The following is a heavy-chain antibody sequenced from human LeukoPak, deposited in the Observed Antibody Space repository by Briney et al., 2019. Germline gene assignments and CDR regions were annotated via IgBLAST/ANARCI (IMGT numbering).Heavy chain of an antibody. CDR2: IYYSGST. CDR3: ASSGGHTVTTLPDY. CDR1: GGSISSYY. D-gene: IGHD4-17*01. V-gene: IGHV4-59*01. J-gene: IGHJ4*02. Sequence: PSETLSLTCTVSGGSISSYYWSWVRQPPGKGLEWMGYIYYSGSTNYNPSLKSRVTISVDTSKNQFSLKLSSVTAADTAVYYCASSGGHTVTTLPDYWGQGTLVTVSS.